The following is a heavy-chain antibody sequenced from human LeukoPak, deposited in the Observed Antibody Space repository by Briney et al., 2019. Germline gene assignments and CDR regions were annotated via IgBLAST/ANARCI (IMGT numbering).Heavy chain of an antibody. CDR3: ARWGVGSGWTYYFDY. CDR2: IYHSGRT. D-gene: IGHD6-19*01. J-gene: IGHJ4*02. CDR1: GDSISSSNW. Sequence: PSGTLSLTCGVSGDSISSSNWWSWVRQPPGKGLESIGEIYHSGRTNYNPSLKSRVTISVDKSKNQFSLSLSSVTAADTAVYYCARWGVGSGWTYYFDYWGQGTLVTVSS. V-gene: IGHV4-4*02.